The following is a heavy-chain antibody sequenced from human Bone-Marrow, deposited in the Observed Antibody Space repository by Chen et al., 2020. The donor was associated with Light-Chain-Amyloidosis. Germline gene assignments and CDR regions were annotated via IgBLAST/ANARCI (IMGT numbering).Heavy chain of an antibody. CDR2: IYPDDSDA. J-gene: IGHJ4*02. CDR3: ARRRDGYNFDY. Sequence: EVQLEQSGPKVKKPGESLKISCKGAGYTFPNYWIGWVRQMPGKGLEWMGVIYPDDSDARYSPSFEGQVTISADKSITPAYLQWRSLKASDTAMYYCARRRDGYNFDYWGQGTLVTVSS. V-gene: IGHV5-51*01. D-gene: IGHD5-12*01. CDR1: GYTFPNYW.